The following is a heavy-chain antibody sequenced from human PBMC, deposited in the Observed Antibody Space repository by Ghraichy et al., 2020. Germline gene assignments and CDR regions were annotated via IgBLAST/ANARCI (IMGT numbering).Heavy chain of an antibody. CDR1: GFTVSSNY. CDR2: IYSGGST. V-gene: IGHV3-66*02. D-gene: IGHD3-9*01. CDR3: ARALLNYDILTGYYMGDAFDI. J-gene: IGHJ3*02. Sequence: GGSLRLSCAASGFTVSSNYMSWVRQAPGKGLEWVSVIYSGGSTYYADSVKGRFTISRDNSKNTLYLQMNSLRAEDTAVYYCARALLNYDILTGYYMGDAFDIWGQGTMVTVSS.